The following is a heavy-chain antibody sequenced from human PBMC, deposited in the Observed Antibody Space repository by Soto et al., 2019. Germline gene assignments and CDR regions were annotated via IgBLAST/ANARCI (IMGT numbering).Heavy chain of an antibody. Sequence: GGSLRLSCAASGFTFSSYAMSWVRQAPGKGLEWVSAISGSGGSTYYADSVKGRFTISRDNSKNTLYLQMNSLRAEDTAVYYCAKHTPPTRGWYYYGMDVWGQGTTVTVSS. V-gene: IGHV3-23*01. CDR1: GFTFSSYA. CDR2: ISGSGGST. J-gene: IGHJ6*02. CDR3: AKHTPPTRGWYYYGMDV. D-gene: IGHD6-19*01.